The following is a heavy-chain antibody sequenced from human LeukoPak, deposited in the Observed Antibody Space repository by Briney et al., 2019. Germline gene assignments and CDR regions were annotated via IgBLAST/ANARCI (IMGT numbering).Heavy chain of an antibody. CDR2: MNPNSGNT. D-gene: IGHD2-2*01. V-gene: IGHV1-8*01. J-gene: IGHJ6*03. Sequence: ASVKVSCKAPGYTFTSYDINWVRQATGQGLEWMGWMNPNSGNTGYAQKLQGRVTMTTDTSTSTAYMELRSLRSDDTAVYYCARWGRERYCSSTSCYGQIYYYYYMDVWGKGTTVTVSS. CDR1: GYTFTSYD. CDR3: ARWGRERYCSSTSCYGQIYYYYYMDV.